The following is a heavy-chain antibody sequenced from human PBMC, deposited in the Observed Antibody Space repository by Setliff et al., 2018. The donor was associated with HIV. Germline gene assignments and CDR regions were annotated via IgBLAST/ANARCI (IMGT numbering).Heavy chain of an antibody. CDR3: ARLSIPAYYYMDV. D-gene: IGHD2-21*01. CDR1: GFTFSNYA. V-gene: IGHV1-3*01. CDR2: INAGNGDT. J-gene: IGHJ6*03. Sequence: ASVKVSCKTSGFTFSNYAIHWVRQAPGQGLEWMGWINAGNGDTRYSPKFQGRVTFTRDSSASTVYMELRSLRSDDTAVYYCARLSIPAYYYMDVWGKGTTVTVSS.